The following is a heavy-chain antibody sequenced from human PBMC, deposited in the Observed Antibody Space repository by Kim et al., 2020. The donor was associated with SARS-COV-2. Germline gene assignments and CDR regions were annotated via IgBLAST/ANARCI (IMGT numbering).Heavy chain of an antibody. CDR2: VSPLTGAT. Sequence: ASVKVSCKASGYTFTTHWMHWVRQAPGEGPEWMGIVSPLTGATTYAQKFQGRVTLTSDTSTSTVYMELSGLKSDDTAVYYCVRDLDGSWSLDYWGQGTLVTVSS. D-gene: IGHD6-13*01. CDR1: GYTFTTHW. J-gene: IGHJ4*02. CDR3: VRDLDGSWSLDY. V-gene: IGHV1-46*01.